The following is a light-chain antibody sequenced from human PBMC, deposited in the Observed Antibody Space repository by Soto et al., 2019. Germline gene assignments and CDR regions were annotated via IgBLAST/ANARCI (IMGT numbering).Light chain of an antibody. Sequence: DIQMTQSPSSLSASIGDRVTITCRASQGINSFLAWYQQKPGKVPKLLIYAASTLQSGVPSRFRGSGSGTDFTLTISSLQPEDAATYYCQQFKSYPITFGQGTRLEIK. CDR2: AAS. V-gene: IGKV1-27*01. J-gene: IGKJ5*01. CDR3: QQFKSYPIT. CDR1: QGINSF.